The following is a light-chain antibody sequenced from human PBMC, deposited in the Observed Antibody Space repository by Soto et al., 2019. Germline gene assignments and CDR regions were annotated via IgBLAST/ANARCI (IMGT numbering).Light chain of an antibody. CDR2: AAS. CDR3: QQSYSTPPH. V-gene: IGKV1-39*01. Sequence: DIQMPQSPSSLSASVGDRVTITCRASQSISSYLNWYQQKPGKAPKLLIYAASTLQSGVTSRFSGSGSGTDFTLTSSSLQPEDFATYYCQQSYSTPPHFGGGTKVEIK. J-gene: IGKJ4*01. CDR1: QSISSY.